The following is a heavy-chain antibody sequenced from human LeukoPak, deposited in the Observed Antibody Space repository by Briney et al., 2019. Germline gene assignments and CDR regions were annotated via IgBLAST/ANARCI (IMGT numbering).Heavy chain of an antibody. CDR2: ISSSSSYI. CDR1: GFTFSSYS. CDR3: ARDNDSSGYYRRGIFDY. J-gene: IGHJ4*02. Sequence: GGSLRLPCAASGFTFSSYSMNWVRQAPGKGLEWVSSISSSSSYIYYADSVKGRFTISRDNAKNSLYLQMNSLRAEDTAVYYCARDNDSSGYYRRGIFDYWGQGTLVTVSS. V-gene: IGHV3-21*01. D-gene: IGHD3-22*01.